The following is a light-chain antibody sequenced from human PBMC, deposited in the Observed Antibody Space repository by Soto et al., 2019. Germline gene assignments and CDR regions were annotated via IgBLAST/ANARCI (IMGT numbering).Light chain of an antibody. CDR2: EVS. J-gene: IGLJ1*01. CDR3: TSSASRGSQV. CDR1: SGDVGGYDY. Sequence: QSALTQPASVSGSPGQSITISCTGTSGDVGGYDYVSWYQQSPGKAPKLIIYEVSKRPSGVTNRFSGSKSDKTASLTISGHPAEDADDYCCTSSASRGSQVFGTGTKLTVL. V-gene: IGLV2-14*01.